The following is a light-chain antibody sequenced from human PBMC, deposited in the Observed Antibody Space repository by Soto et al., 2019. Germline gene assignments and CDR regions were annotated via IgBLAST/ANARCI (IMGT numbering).Light chain of an antibody. CDR1: QSVSSSN. CDR3: QQYNDWPRGS. Sequence: EIVLTQSPGTLSLSPGERATLSCRASQSVSSSNLAWYQQKPGQAPRLLIYGAFTRATGVPARFSGSGSETEFTLTISSLQSEDFAVYSCQQYNDWPRGSFGQGTKVDIK. J-gene: IGKJ1*01. V-gene: IGKV3-15*01. CDR2: GAF.